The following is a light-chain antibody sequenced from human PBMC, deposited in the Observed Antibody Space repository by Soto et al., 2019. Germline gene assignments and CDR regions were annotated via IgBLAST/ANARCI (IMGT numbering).Light chain of an antibody. CDR2: WAS. J-gene: IGKJ5*01. V-gene: IGKV4-1*01. CDR3: QQRSDWPLT. CDR1: QSILDRSKNKYY. Sequence: DIVMTQSPDSLAVSLGERATFNCKSSQSILDRSKNKYYLAWYQQKSGQPPKLLIYWASLREPGVPDRFTGSGSGTDFTLTISSLEPEDFAVYYCQQRSDWPLTFGQGTRLEIK.